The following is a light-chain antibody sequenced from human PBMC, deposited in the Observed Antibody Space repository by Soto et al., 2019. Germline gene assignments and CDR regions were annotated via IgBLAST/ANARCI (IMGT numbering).Light chain of an antibody. CDR3: SSYACSGEV. CDR2: DVT. CDR1: SSDLDTYDY. V-gene: IGLV2-8*01. Sequence: QSALTQPPSASGSPGQSVTISCTGSSSDLDTYDYVSWYQQHPGKAPKLIIFDVTERPSGVPDRFSGFKSGNTASLTVSGLQSEDEAYYYCSSYACSGEVFGGGTKLTVL. J-gene: IGLJ3*02.